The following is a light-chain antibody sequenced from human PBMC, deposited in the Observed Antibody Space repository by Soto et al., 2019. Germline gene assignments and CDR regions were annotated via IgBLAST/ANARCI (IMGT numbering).Light chain of an antibody. V-gene: IGLV1-36*01. CDR1: SSNIGKNA. CDR3: AAWDDSLNVVL. J-gene: IGLJ3*02. Sequence: QSVLTQPPSVSEAPRQRVTISCSGNSSNIGKNAVNWYQHLPGKAPKLLIYYDDLLPSGVSDRFSGCKSGTSASLAISGLQSDDEGDYYCAAWDDSLNVVLFGGGTKLTVL. CDR2: YDD.